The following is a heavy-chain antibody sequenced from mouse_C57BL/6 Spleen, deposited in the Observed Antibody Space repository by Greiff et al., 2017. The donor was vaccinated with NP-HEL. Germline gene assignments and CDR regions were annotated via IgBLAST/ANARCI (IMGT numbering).Heavy chain of an antibody. CDR2: IYPGSGST. Sequence: QVQLLQPGAELVKPGAPVKMSCKASGYTFTSYWITWVKQRPGQGLEWIGDIYPGSGSTNYNETFKSKATLTVDTSSSTAYMQLSSLTSEDSAVYYCARSESYWYFDVWGTGTTVTVSS. CDR1: GYTFTSYW. J-gene: IGHJ1*03. V-gene: IGHV1-55*01. CDR3: ARSESYWYFDV.